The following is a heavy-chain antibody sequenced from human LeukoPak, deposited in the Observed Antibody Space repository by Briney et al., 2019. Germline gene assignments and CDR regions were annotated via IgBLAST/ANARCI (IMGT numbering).Heavy chain of an antibody. J-gene: IGHJ4*01. Sequence: GGSLRLSCAASGFTFSDYWMNWVRLAPGKGMEWVASIRQDGSEKSYVDSVKGRFTISRNNTWNSLYLPMNSLRAEDTAVYYCARDGAAPGLYFDLWGQGTLVTVSS. V-gene: IGHV3-7*01. CDR1: GFTFSDYW. D-gene: IGHD6-13*01. CDR2: IRQDGSEK. CDR3: ARDGAAPGLYFDL.